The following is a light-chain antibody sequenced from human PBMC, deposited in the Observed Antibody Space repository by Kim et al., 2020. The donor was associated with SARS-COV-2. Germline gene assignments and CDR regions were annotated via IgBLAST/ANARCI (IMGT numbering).Light chain of an antibody. CDR3: DSRDNIGDHVV. CDR2: GKY. J-gene: IGLJ2*01. Sequence: WGTTVASTCKGDSLRNYYASWYQQKPGQATVLVIYGKYNRPSGMPDRFSGASSGDTASLTITWAQAEDEAQYFCDSRDNIGDHVVFGGGTKLTVL. CDR1: SLRNYY. V-gene: IGLV3-19*01.